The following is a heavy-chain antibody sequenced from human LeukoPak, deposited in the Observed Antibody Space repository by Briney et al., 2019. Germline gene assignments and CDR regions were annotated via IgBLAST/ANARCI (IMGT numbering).Heavy chain of an antibody. D-gene: IGHD3-22*01. Sequence: GGSLRLSCAASGFTFSNYNMNWVRQAPGKGLEWVSSISSGSSYIYYADSVKGRFTISRDNAKNTLYLHVINLRAEDTAVYYCARPSESSGYYYDAFDIWGQGSMVTVSS. CDR1: GFTFSNYN. CDR2: ISSGSSYI. CDR3: ARPSESSGYYYDAFDI. V-gene: IGHV3-21*01. J-gene: IGHJ3*02.